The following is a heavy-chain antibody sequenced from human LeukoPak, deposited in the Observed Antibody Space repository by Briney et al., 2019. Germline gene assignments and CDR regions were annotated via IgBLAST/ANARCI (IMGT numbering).Heavy chain of an antibody. CDR3: AKEGRYYDFWSGYSEYRYFDY. CDR2: ISGSGGST. CDR1: GFTFSSYA. Sequence: GGSLRLSCAASGFTFSSYAMSWVRQAPGKGLEWVSAISGSGGSTYYADSVKGRFTISRDNSKNTLYLQMNSLRAEDTAVYYCAKEGRYYDFWSGYSEYRYFDYWGQGTLDTVSS. D-gene: IGHD3-3*01. V-gene: IGHV3-23*01. J-gene: IGHJ4*02.